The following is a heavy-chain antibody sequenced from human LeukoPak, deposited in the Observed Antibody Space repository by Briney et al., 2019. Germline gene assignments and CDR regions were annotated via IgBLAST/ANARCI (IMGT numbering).Heavy chain of an antibody. V-gene: IGHV3-30*18. CDR1: GFRFSTYG. CDR3: AKAEGGYYYYGMDV. CDR2: ISYDGSNK. J-gene: IGHJ6*02. Sequence: PGRSLRLSCAASGFRFSTYGMHWVRQAPGKGLEWVAVISYDGSNKYYADSVQGRFTISRDNSKNTLYLQMNSLRAEDTAVYYCAKAEGGYYYYGMDVWGQGTTVTVSS. D-gene: IGHD1-14*01.